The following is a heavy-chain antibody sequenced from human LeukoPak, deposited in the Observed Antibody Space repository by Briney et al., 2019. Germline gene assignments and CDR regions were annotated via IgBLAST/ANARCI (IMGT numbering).Heavy chain of an antibody. Sequence: GGSLRLSCAASGFTFSSYSMTWVRQAPGKGLEWVSSISSSSSYIYYADSVKGRFTISRDNAKNSLYLQMNSLRAEDTAVYYCARALGGTMIVVVLNEYYFDYWGQGTLVTVSS. CDR2: ISSSSSYI. CDR3: ARALGGTMIVVVLNEYYFDY. J-gene: IGHJ4*02. V-gene: IGHV3-21*01. D-gene: IGHD3-22*01. CDR1: GFTFSSYS.